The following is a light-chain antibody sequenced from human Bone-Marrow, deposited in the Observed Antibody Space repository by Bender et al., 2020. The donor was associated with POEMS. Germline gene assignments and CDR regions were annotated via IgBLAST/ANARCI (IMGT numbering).Light chain of an antibody. V-gene: IGLV2-14*02. CDR2: EVT. CDR3: AVWDDSLNGWV. CDR1: FNDIGSYNR. J-gene: IGLJ3*02. Sequence: QSALTQPASVSGSAGQSITISCTGTFNDIGSYNRVSWYQQHPGSAPKLIISEVTERPSEVPDRFSGSRSGTSASLAISGLQSEDEADYYCAVWDDSLNGWVFGGGTKLTVL.